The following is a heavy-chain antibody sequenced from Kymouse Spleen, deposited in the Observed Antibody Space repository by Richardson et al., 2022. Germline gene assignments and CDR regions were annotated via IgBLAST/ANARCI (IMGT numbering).Heavy chain of an antibody. D-gene: IGHD4-11,IGHD4-11*01. CDR1: GFTFSSYG. CDR2: IWYDGSNK. V-gene: IGHV3-33*01. CDR3: ARVSNLNWFDP. Sequence: QVQLVESGGGVVQPGRSLRLSCAASGFTFSSYGMHWVRQAPGKGLEWVAVIWYDGSNKYYADSVKGRFTISRDNSKNTLYLQMNSLRAEDTAVYYCARVSNLNWFDPWGQGTLVTVSS. J-gene: IGHJ5*02.